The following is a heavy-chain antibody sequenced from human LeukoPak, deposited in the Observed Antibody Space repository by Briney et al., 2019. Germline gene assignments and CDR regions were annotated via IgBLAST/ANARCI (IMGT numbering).Heavy chain of an antibody. CDR2: IYSGGST. CDR3: ARGSSGPSVYYDYYYYMDV. D-gene: IGHD3-22*01. Sequence: PGGSLRLSCAASGFTVSSNYMSWVRQAPGKGLEWVSVIYSGGSTYYADSVKGRFTISRDNSKNTLYLQMNSLRAEDTAVYYCARGSSGPSVYYDYYYYMDVWGKGTTVTVSS. J-gene: IGHJ6*03. CDR1: GFTVSSNY. V-gene: IGHV3-53*01.